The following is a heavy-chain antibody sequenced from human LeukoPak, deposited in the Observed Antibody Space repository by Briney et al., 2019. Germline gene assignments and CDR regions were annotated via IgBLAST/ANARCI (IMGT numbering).Heavy chain of an antibody. V-gene: IGHV3-23*01. Sequence: PGGSLRLSCAASGFTFSSYAMSWVREAPGKGLEWVSAICGSGGSTYYADSAKGRFTISRDNSKNTLYLQMNSLRAEDTAVYYCAKAQPVRFLEWLSQNYFDYWGQGTLVTVSS. CDR1: GFTFSSYA. J-gene: IGHJ4*02. D-gene: IGHD3-3*01. CDR2: ICGSGGST. CDR3: AKAQPVRFLEWLSQNYFDY.